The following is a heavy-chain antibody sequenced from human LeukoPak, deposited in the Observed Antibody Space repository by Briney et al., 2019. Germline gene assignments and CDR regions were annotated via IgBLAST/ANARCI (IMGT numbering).Heavy chain of an antibody. D-gene: IGHD6-13*01. J-gene: IGHJ4*02. CDR3: ARMAAGPLDY. V-gene: IGHV4-59*01. Sequence: SETLSLTCTVSGGPISSYYWSWIRQPPGKGLEWIGYIYYSGSTNYNPSLKSQVTISVDTSKNQFSLKLSSVTAADTAVYYCARMAAGPLDYWGQGTLVTVSS. CDR1: GGPISSYY. CDR2: IYYSGST.